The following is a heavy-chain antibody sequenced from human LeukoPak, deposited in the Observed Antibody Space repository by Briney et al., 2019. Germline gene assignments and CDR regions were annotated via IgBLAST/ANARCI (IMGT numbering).Heavy chain of an antibody. V-gene: IGHV4-61*01. J-gene: IGHJ4*02. CDR1: GGSISSSSYY. CDR2: IYYSGST. Sequence: SETLSLTCTVSGGSISSSSYYWSWIRQPPGKGLEWIGYIYYSGSTNYNPSLKSRVTISVDTSKNQFSLKLSSVTAADTAVYYCARAQSTVIGPYFDYWGQGTLVTVSS. D-gene: IGHD4-17*01. CDR3: ARAQSTVIGPYFDY.